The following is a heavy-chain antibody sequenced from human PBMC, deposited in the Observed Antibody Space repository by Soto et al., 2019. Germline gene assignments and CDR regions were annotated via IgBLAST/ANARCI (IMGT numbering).Heavy chain of an antibody. J-gene: IGHJ4*02. CDR1: GGSVTNSSYY. CDR3: VSQRTTGITQAYFDY. CDR2: VYYRGRS. V-gene: IGHV4-39*01. Sequence: SETLSLTCTVSGGSVTNSSYYWGWIRQSPGKGLEWIGSVYYRGRSYAKSSVEIQVPISVDTSKNQFSLNLNSVTASDTAVYFCVSQRTTGITQAYFDYWGPGALVTVSS. D-gene: IGHD1-20*01.